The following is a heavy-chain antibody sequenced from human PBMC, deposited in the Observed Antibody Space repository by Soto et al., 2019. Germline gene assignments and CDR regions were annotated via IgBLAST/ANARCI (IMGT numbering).Heavy chain of an antibody. CDR1: GFTFTRYS. CDR3: ARESEDLTSNFDY. Sequence: GGSVRLSCAASGFTFTRYSMNWVRQAPGKGLEWVSSISSTTNYIYYGDSMKGRFTISRDNAKNSLYLEMNSLRAEDTAVYYCARESEDLTSNFDYWGQGTLVTVSS. CDR2: ISSTTNYI. J-gene: IGHJ4*02. V-gene: IGHV3-21*06.